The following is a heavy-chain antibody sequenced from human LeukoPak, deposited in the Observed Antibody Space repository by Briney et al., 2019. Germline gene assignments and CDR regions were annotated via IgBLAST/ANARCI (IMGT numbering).Heavy chain of an antibody. CDR1: GGSISSYY. D-gene: IGHD2-2*03. J-gene: IGHJ1*01. V-gene: IGHV4-59*01. Sequence: PSETLSLTCTVSGGSISSYYWSWIRQPPGKGLEWIGYIYCSGSTNYNPSLKSRVTISIDTSKNQFSLKLNSVTAADTAVYYCARAPIGYCSSTSCYAEYFQHWGQGTLVTVSS. CDR2: IYCSGST. CDR3: ARAPIGYCSSTSCYAEYFQH.